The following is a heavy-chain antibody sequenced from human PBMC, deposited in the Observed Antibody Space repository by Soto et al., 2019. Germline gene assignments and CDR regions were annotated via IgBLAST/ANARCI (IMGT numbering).Heavy chain of an antibody. CDR1: GFTFSSYW. CDR3: ATEVWVYYDFWSGYSDY. V-gene: IGHV3-7*01. Sequence: EVQLVESGGGLVQPGGSLRLSCAASGFTFSSYWMSWVRQAPGKGLEWVANIKEDGSDMYYVDSVKGRFTISRDNAKNSLYLQMYSLRAEDTAVYYCATEVWVYYDFWSGYSDYWGQGTLVTVSS. J-gene: IGHJ4*02. D-gene: IGHD3-3*01. CDR2: IKEDGSDM.